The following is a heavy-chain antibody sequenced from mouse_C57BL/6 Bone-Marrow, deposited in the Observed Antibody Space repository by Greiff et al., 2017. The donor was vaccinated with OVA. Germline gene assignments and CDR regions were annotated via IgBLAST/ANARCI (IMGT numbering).Heavy chain of an antibody. CDR2: ISSGSSTI. J-gene: IGHJ1*03. V-gene: IGHV5-17*01. Sequence: EVMLVESGGGLVKPGGSLKLSCAASGFTFSDYGMHWVRQAPEKGLEWVAYISSGSSTIYYADTVKGRFTISRDNAKNTLFLQMTSLRSEDTAMYYCARGLRRYVDVWGTGTTVTVSS. CDR1: GFTFSDYG. D-gene: IGHD2-4*01. CDR3: ARGLRRYVDV.